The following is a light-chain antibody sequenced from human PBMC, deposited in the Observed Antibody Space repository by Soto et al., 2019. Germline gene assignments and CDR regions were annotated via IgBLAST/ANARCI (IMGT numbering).Light chain of an antibody. Sequence: EIVMTQSPATLSVSPGERAILSCRASQSVSSNLAWYQQKPGQAPRLLIYGASTRATAVPARFTASGSGTEFTLTISSLQSDDFGVYYCQQYDTWPRTFGQGTKVDIK. J-gene: IGKJ1*01. CDR2: GAS. V-gene: IGKV3-15*01. CDR3: QQYDTWPRT. CDR1: QSVSSN.